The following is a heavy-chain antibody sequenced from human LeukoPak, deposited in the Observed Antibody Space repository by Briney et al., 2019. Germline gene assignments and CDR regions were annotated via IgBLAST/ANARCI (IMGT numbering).Heavy chain of an antibody. J-gene: IGHJ6*03. D-gene: IGHD3-10*01. V-gene: IGHV3-30*02. CDR2: IRNDGRNK. Sequence: GGSLRLSCGAPGFTFSSYGMHWVRQAPGKGLEWVAFIRNDGRNKYYADSVKGRFTISRDNSKNTLYLQMNSLKTEDTAVYYCTRDVKLLWFGELLYYMDVWGKGTTVTISS. CDR1: GFTFSSYG. CDR3: TRDVKLLWFGELLYYMDV.